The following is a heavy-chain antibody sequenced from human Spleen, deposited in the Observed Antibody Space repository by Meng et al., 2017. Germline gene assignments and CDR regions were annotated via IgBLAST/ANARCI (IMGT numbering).Heavy chain of an antibody. CDR1: GFTFSSYE. D-gene: IGHD5-18*01. CDR3: AKVKLETATIFDK. J-gene: IGHJ4*02. V-gene: IGHV3-48*03. Sequence: GGSLRLSCAASGFTFSSYEMNWVRQAPGKGLEWVSYISSSGSTIYYADSVKGRFTISRDNSENTLYLQMNTLRDEDTAIYYCAKVKLETATIFDKWGQGTLVTVSS. CDR2: ISSSGSTI.